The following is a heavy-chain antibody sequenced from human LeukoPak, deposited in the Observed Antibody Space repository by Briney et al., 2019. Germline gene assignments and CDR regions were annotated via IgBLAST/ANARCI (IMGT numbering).Heavy chain of an antibody. CDR2: IYYTGST. CDR1: GGSISSYY. Sequence: AETLSLTCTVSGGSISSYYWSWIRQPPGKGLEWISFIYYTGSTNYNPSLKSRVTISVDTSKNQFSLKLSSVTAADTAVYYCARGYSSGVYFDYWGQGALVTVSS. V-gene: IGHV4-59*12. CDR3: ARGYSSGVYFDY. D-gene: IGHD6-19*01. J-gene: IGHJ4*02.